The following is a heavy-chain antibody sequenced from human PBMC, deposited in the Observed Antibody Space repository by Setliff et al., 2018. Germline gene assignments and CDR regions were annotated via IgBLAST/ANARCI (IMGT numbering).Heavy chain of an antibody. CDR2: ISAYNGNT. CDR3: ARGSAYCGGDCYKPNAFDI. D-gene: IGHD2-21*02. J-gene: IGHJ3*02. Sequence: ASVKVSCKASGYTFTSYGISWVRQAPGQGLEWMGWISAYNGNTNYAQKLQGRVTMTTDTSTSTAYMELSSLRSEDTAVYYCARGSAYCGGDCYKPNAFDIWGQGTMVTVSS. CDR1: GYTFTSYG. V-gene: IGHV1-18*01.